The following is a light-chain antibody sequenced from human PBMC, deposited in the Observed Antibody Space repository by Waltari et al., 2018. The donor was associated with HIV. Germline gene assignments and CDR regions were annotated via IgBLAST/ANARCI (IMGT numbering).Light chain of an antibody. Sequence: QSALAQPASVSVSPGQSITIFCTGTNDDIGRHDFVSWYQVFPNRVPKLIIFVVSRRPSGISYRFSGSKSGYTASLIIFGLQPEAEADYFCSSYVKGGSYVFGSGTKV. V-gene: IGLV2-23*02. J-gene: IGLJ1*01. CDR3: SSYVKGGSYV. CDR2: VVS. CDR1: NDDIGRHDF.